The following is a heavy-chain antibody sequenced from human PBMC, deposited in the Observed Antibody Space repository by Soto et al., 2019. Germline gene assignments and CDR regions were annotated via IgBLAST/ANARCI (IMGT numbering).Heavy chain of an antibody. Sequence: SETLSLTCTVSGGSISSSSYYWGWIRQPPGKGLEWIGSIYYSGSTYYNPSLKSRVTISVDTSKNQFSLKLSSVTAADTAVYYCASLYCTNGVCYPTPEYNWFDPWGQGTLVTVSS. V-gene: IGHV4-39*01. D-gene: IGHD2-8*01. CDR3: ASLYCTNGVCYPTPEYNWFDP. J-gene: IGHJ5*02. CDR2: IYYSGST. CDR1: GGSISSSSYY.